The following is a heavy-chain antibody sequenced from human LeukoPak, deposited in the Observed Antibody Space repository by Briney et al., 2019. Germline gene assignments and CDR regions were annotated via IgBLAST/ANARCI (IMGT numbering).Heavy chain of an antibody. CDR1: GGSFSGYY. CDR2: INHSGST. Sequence: SETLSLTCAVYGGSFSGYYWSWIRQPPGKGLEWIGEINHSGSTNYNPSLKSRVTISVDTSKNQFSLKLSSVTAADTAVYYRARGRAGRGDSSGYRPKPSYYFDYWGQGTLVTVSS. D-gene: IGHD3-22*01. J-gene: IGHJ4*02. CDR3: ARGRAGRGDSSGYRPKPSYYFDY. V-gene: IGHV4-34*01.